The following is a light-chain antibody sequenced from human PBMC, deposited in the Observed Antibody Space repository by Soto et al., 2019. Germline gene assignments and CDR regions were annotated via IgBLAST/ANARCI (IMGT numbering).Light chain of an antibody. Sequence: QSVLTQSSSASASLGSSVKLTCTLSSGHSNYIIARHQQQPGKAPRYLMKLEGSGSYNKGSGVPDRFSGSSSGADRYLTISNLQFEDEADYYCETWDSNTRVFGGGTKLTVL. J-gene: IGLJ3*02. CDR1: SGHSNYI. V-gene: IGLV4-60*02. CDR2: LEGSGSY. CDR3: ETWDSNTRV.